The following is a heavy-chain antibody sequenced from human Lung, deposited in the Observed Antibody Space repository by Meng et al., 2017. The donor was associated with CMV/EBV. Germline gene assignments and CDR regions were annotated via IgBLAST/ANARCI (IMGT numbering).Heavy chain of an antibody. CDR2: ISWNSGNV. J-gene: IGHJ6*02. CDR3: TRVGLAMDV. D-gene: IGHD3-16*01. Sequence: GGSLRLSCAASGFNFDDYSMHWVRQAPGKGLEWVSGISWNSGNVGYGDSVKGRFTISRDNGKNYLYLQMNSPRAEDTALYYCTRVGLAMDVWGQGSTVTVSS. CDR1: GFNFDDYS. V-gene: IGHV3-9*01.